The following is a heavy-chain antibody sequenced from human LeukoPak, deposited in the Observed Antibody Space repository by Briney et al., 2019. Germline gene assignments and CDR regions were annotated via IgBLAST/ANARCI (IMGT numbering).Heavy chain of an antibody. D-gene: IGHD4-17*01. Sequence: SETLSLTCAVYGGSFSGYYWSWIRQPPGKGLEWIGYIYHSGSTYYNPSLKSRVTISVDRSKNQFSLKLSSVTAADTAVYYCSRGRTTPPGDYIFDYWGQGTLVTVTS. CDR1: GGSFSGYY. V-gene: IGHV4-34*01. CDR3: SRGRTTPPGDYIFDY. J-gene: IGHJ4*02. CDR2: IYHSGST.